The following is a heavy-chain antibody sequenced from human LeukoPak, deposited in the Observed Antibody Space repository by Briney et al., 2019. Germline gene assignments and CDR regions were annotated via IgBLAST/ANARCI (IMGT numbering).Heavy chain of an antibody. CDR3: ARVMAIANFGSGDV. D-gene: IGHD3-3*01. CDR1: GFTFRSYN. V-gene: IGHV3-21*01. J-gene: IGHJ6*04. Sequence: GGSLRLSCAASGFTFRSYNMNWVRQTPGKGLEWVSSISSSSKYIYYGDSVKGRFTVSRDSAKNSLHLQMNSLRAEDTAVYYCARVMAIANFGSGDVWGKGTTVTVSS. CDR2: ISSSSKYI.